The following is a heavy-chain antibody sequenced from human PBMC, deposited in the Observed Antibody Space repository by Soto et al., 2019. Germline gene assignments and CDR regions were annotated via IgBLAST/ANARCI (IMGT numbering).Heavy chain of an antibody. V-gene: IGHV3-33*01. CDR1: GFTFSSYG. CDR3: ARVADTVVVPAAHYYYYGMDV. CDR2: IWYDGSNK. D-gene: IGHD2-2*01. Sequence: QVQLVESGGGVVQPGRSLRLSCAASGFTFSSYGMHWVRQAPGKGLEWVAVIWYDGSNKYYADSVKGRFTISRDNSKNTLYLQMNSLRAEDTAVYYCARVADTVVVPAAHYYYYGMDVWGQGTTVTVSS. J-gene: IGHJ6*02.